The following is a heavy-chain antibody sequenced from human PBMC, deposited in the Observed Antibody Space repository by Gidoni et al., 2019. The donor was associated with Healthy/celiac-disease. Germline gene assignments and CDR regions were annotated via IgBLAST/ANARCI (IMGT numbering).Heavy chain of an antibody. CDR3: ARDKAGNEGLLSRGYSGYDGYYYYGMDV. D-gene: IGHD5-12*01. V-gene: IGHV1-69*08. Sequence: QVQLVQSGAEVKKPGSSVKVSCKASGVTFSSYTISWVRQAPGHGLEWMGRIIPILGIANYAQKFQGRVTITADKSTSTAYMELSSLRSEDTAVYYCARDKAGNEGLLSRGYSGYDGYYYYGMDVWGQGTTVTVSS. CDR1: GVTFSSYT. J-gene: IGHJ6*02. CDR2: IIPILGIA.